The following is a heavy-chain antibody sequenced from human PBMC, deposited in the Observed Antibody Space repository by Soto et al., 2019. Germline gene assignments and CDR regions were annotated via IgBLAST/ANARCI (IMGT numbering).Heavy chain of an antibody. D-gene: IGHD2-15*01. V-gene: IGHV3-23*01. CDR2: ISGSGGST. CDR1: GFTFSSYA. Sequence: PGGSLRLSCAASGFTFSSYAMSWVRQAPGKGLEWVSAISGSGGSTYYADSVKGRFTISRDNSKNTLYLQMNSLRAEDTAVYYCAMDSMTNCYSCYFDDWGQGTQVTVSS. CDR3: AMDSMTNCYSCYFDD. J-gene: IGHJ4*02.